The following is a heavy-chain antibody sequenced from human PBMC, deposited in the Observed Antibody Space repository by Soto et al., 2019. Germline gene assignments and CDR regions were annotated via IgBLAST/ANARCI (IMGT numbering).Heavy chain of an antibody. CDR3: ARDYSSSWRSYYYYGMDV. D-gene: IGHD6-13*01. J-gene: IGHJ6*02. CDR2: INHSGST. V-gene: IGHV4-34*01. CDR1: GGSFSGYY. Sequence: QVQLQQWGAGLLKPSETLSLTCAVYGGSFSGYYWSWIRQPPGKGLEWIGEINHSGSTNYNPSLKIRVTISVDTSKNQFSLKLSSVTAADTAVYYCARDYSSSWRSYYYYGMDVWGQGTTVTVSS.